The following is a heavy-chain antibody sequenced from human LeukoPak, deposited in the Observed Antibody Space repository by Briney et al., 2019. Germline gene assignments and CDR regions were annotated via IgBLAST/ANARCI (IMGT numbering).Heavy chain of an antibody. J-gene: IGHJ4*02. CDR2: INPNSGGT. CDR3: AREGRVDSAVVLFDY. V-gene: IGHV1-2*02. Sequence: GASVKSSCKASGYTFTGYYMHWVRQAPGQGLEWMGWINPNSGGTNYAQKFQGRVTMTGDTSISTAYMELRRLRSDDTAVYYCAREGRVDSAVVLFDYWGQGTLVTVSS. D-gene: IGHD5-18*01. CDR1: GYTFTGYY.